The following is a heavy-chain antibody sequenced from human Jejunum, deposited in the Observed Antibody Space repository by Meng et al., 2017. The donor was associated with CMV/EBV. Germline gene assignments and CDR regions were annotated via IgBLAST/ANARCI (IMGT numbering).Heavy chain of an antibody. Sequence: DDYGMSWVRQVPGKGLEWVSGINWNGGSTGYADSVKGRFTISRDNAKNSLYLQMNSLRAEDTALYYCARAAGYCSGGSCLALAFDYWGQGTLVTVSS. J-gene: IGHJ4*02. CDR2: INWNGGST. V-gene: IGHV3-20*03. CDR1: DDYG. D-gene: IGHD2-15*01. CDR3: ARAAGYCSGGSCLALAFDY.